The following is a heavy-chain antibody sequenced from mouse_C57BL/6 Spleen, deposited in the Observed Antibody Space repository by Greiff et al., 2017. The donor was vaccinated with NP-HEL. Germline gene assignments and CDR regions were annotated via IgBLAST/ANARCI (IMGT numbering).Heavy chain of an antibody. CDR1: GYSFTSYY. Sequence: QVQLQQSGPELVKPGASVKISCKASGYSFTSYYIHWVKQRPGQGLEWIGWIYPGSGNTKYNEKFKGKATLTADTSSSTAYMQLSSLTSEDSAVYYCARYYKGGFDYWGQGTTLTVSS. J-gene: IGHJ2*01. CDR3: ARYYKGGFDY. V-gene: IGHV1-66*01. D-gene: IGHD2-12*01. CDR2: IYPGSGNT.